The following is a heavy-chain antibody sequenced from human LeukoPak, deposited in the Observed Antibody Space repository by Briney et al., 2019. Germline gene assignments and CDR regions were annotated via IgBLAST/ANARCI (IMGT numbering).Heavy chain of an antibody. CDR1: GGSFSGYY. V-gene: IGHV4-34*01. J-gene: IGHJ3*02. CDR3: ARVYYDSSGYSDAFDI. Sequence: SETLSLTCAVYGGSFSGYYWSWIRQPPGKGLEWIGEINHSGSTNYNPSLKSRVTISVDTSKNQFSLKLSSVTAADTAVYYCARVYYDSSGYSDAFDIWGQGTMVTVSS. CDR2: INHSGST. D-gene: IGHD3-22*01.